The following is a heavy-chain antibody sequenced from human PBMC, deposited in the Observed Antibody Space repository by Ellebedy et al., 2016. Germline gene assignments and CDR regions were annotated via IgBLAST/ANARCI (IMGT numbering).Heavy chain of an antibody. CDR3: AKEAPHGSRSYASYYYYYGMDV. J-gene: IGHJ6*02. CDR1: GFTVSSYA. V-gene: IGHV3-30*04. Sequence: GGSLRLXXAASGFTVSSYAMYWVRQAPGKGLEWVSFISHDESNKYYADSVKGRFTISRDNSRNTLFLQMNSLRAEDAAVYYCAKEAPHGSRSYASYYYYYGMDVWGQGTTVTVSS. CDR2: ISHDESNK. D-gene: IGHD3-10*01.